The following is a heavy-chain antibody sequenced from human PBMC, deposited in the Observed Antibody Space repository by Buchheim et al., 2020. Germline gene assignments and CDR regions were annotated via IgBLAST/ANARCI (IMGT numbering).Heavy chain of an antibody. D-gene: IGHD3-16*01. CDR1: GASISSGARH. V-gene: IGHV4-31*03. CDR3: ASYYVGEGGRGY. CDR2: IYDNSGRT. Sequence: QVLLQESGPGVAKPSQTVSLTCTVSGASISSGARHWAWIRQHPGKGLEWIGCIYDNSGRTYYNPSLQSRAYISVDTSKNQFSLKLTSATAADTALYYCASYYVGEGGRGYWGQGT. J-gene: IGHJ4*02.